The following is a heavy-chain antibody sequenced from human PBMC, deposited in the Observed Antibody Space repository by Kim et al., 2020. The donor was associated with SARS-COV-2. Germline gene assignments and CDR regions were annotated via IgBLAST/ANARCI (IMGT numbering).Heavy chain of an antibody. Sequence: GGSLRLSCAASGFTFSSYSMNWVRQAPGQGLEWVSYISSSSSTIYYADSVKGRFTISRDNAKNSLYLQMNSLRDEDTAVYYCARGDYGDDWENWFDAWGQRTLVTVSS. CDR2: ISSSSSTI. CDR1: GFTFSSYS. D-gene: IGHD4-17*01. V-gene: IGHV3-48*02. J-gene: IGHJ5*02. CDR3: ARGDYGDDWENWFDA.